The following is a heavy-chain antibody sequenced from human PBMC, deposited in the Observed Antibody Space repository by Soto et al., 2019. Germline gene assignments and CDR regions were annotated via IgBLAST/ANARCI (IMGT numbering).Heavy chain of an antibody. CDR3: ARDIWKPGGSKGCFDH. V-gene: IGHV3-33*01. D-gene: IGHD1-1*01. Sequence: PGGSLRLSCAASGFTFSSYGMHWVRQAPGEGLEWVGVIWHDGSKSYYADSVKGRFTISKDNSNNMLHLQMNSLRAEDTAVYYCARDIWKPGGSKGCFDHWGQGTLVTVSS. CDR2: IWHDGSKS. J-gene: IGHJ4*02. CDR1: GFTFSSYG.